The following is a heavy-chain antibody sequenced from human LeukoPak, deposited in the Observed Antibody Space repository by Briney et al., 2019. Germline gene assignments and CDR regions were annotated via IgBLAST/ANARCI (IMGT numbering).Heavy chain of an antibody. Sequence: GESLKISCKGSGYSFTSYWISWVRQMPGKGLEWMGRIDPSDSYTNYSPSFQGHVTISADKSISTAYLQWSSLKASDTAMYYCARGWLAETTVVTPYNYWGQGTVVTVSS. CDR1: GYSFTSYW. J-gene: IGHJ4*02. CDR3: ARGWLAETTVVTPYNY. D-gene: IGHD4-23*01. V-gene: IGHV5-10-1*01. CDR2: IDPSDSYT.